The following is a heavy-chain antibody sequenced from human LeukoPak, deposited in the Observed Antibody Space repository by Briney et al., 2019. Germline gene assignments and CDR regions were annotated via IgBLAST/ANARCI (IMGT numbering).Heavy chain of an antibody. D-gene: IGHD6-19*01. Sequence: PGGSLRLSCAASGFTFSSYWMHWVRQAPGKGLVWVSRINSDGSSTSYADSVKGRFTVSRDNAKNTLYLQMNSLRAEDTAVYYCARLAVADRNDYWGQGTLVTVSS. V-gene: IGHV3-74*01. CDR3: ARLAVADRNDY. CDR1: GFTFSSYW. CDR2: INSDGSST. J-gene: IGHJ4*02.